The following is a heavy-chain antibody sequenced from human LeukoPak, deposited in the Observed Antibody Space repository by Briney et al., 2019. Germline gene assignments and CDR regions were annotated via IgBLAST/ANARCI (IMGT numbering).Heavy chain of an antibody. V-gene: IGHV3-9*01. Sequence: GGSLRLSCAASGFTFDDYAMHWVRQAPGKGLEWVSGISWNSGSIGYADSVKGRFTISRDNAKNSPYLQMNSLRAEDTALYYCAKDSWRCSSTSCYTGDDAFDIWGQGTMVTVSS. CDR2: ISWNSGSI. CDR1: GFTFDDYA. CDR3: AKDSWRCSSTSCYTGDDAFDI. J-gene: IGHJ3*02. D-gene: IGHD2-2*02.